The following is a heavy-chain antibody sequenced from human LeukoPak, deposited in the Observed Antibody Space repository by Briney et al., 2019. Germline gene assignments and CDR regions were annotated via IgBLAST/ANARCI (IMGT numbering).Heavy chain of an antibody. CDR1: GFTFSSHS. CDR3: ARGSTYSSGWYTGFDY. D-gene: IGHD6-19*01. J-gene: IGHJ4*02. Sequence: GGSLRLSCVGSGFTFSSHSMNWVRQAPGKGLEWVSSITSSSSYIYYADSVKGRFTISRDNAKKSVYLQMNSLRAEDTAVYYCARGSTYSSGWYTGFDYWGQGSLVTVSS. CDR2: ITSSSSYI. V-gene: IGHV3-21*01.